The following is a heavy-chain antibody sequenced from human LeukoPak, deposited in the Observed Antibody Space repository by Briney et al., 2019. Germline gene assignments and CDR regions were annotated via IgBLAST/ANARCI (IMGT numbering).Heavy chain of an antibody. CDR1: GFTFSSYW. J-gene: IGHJ4*02. Sequence: PGGSLRLSCADSGFTFSSYWMNWVRQAPGKGLEWVANIKQDGSERFYVDSVRGRFTISRDNAKNSLYLQMNSLRAEDTAIYYCARAYSSGWFQAGYWGQGTLVTVSP. D-gene: IGHD6-19*01. V-gene: IGHV3-7*04. CDR2: IKQDGSER. CDR3: ARAYSSGWFQAGY.